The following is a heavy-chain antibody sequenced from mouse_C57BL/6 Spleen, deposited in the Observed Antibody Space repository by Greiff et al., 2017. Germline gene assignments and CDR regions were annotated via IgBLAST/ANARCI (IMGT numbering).Heavy chain of an antibody. CDR2: ISSGSSTI. D-gene: IGHD4-1*02. CDR1: GFTFSDYG. V-gene: IGHV5-17*01. CDR3: ARKANWAYAMDY. J-gene: IGHJ4*01. Sequence: EVKLMESGGGLVKPGGSLKLSCAASGFTFSDYGMHWVRQAPEKGLEWVAYISSGSSTIYYADTVKGRFTISRDNAKNTLFLQMTSLRSEDTAMYYCARKANWAYAMDYWGQGTSVTVSS.